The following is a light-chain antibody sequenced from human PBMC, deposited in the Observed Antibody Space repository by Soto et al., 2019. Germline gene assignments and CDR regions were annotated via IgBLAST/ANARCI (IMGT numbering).Light chain of an antibody. CDR3: AAWDDSLNAYV. V-gene: IGLV2-8*01. Sequence: QSVLTQPPSASGSPGQSVTISCTGTSSDVGGYKYVSWYQQYPGKAPKLMIYAVNKRPSGVPDRFSGSKSGTSASLAISGLQSDDEDDYYCAAWDDSLNAYVFGTGTKVTVL. CDR2: AVN. J-gene: IGLJ1*01. CDR1: SSDVGGYKY.